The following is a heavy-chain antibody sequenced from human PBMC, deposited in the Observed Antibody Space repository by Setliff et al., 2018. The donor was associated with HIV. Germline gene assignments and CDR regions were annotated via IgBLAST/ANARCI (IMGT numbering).Heavy chain of an antibody. CDR2: INPNSGGT. CDR3: ARAPYGDYGINFNAFDL. Sequence: GASVKVSCKASGYTFTDYYMHWVRQAPGQGLEWMGWINPNSGGTNYSQKFQGRVTMTRDTSISKAYMELSRLRSDDTAVYYCARAPYGDYGINFNAFDLWGQGTLVTVS. D-gene: IGHD4-17*01. CDR1: GYTFTDYY. J-gene: IGHJ3*01. V-gene: IGHV1-2*02.